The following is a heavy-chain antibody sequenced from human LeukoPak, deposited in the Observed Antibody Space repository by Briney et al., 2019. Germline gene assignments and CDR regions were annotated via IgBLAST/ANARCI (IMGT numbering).Heavy chain of an antibody. CDR2: ISRSSRYI. Sequence: GGSLRLSCAASGFTFSSYSMDWVRQAPGKGLEWVSFISRSSRYIYQADSVKGRFTISRDNAQTSVYLQMNTLRAENTAEYCCARVGVHCTSTSCGPSDYWGEGALVTVSP. CDR3: ARVGVHCTSTSCGPSDY. CDR1: GFTFSSYS. V-gene: IGHV3-21*01. J-gene: IGHJ4*02. D-gene: IGHD2-2*01.